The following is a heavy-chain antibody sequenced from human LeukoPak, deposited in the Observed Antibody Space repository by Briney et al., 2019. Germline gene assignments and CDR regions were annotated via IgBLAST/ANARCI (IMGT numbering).Heavy chain of an antibody. J-gene: IGHJ4*02. D-gene: IGHD6-6*01. V-gene: IGHV4-34*01. CDR1: GGSFSGHY. Sequence: SETLSLTCAVYGGSFSGHYWSWIRQPPGKGLEWIGEINHSANTNYNPSLKSRVTLSVDTSKNQFSLKLSSVTAADTAVYYCASYSSLKGPVSDYWGQGTLVTVSS. CDR3: ASYSSLKGPVSDY. CDR2: INHSANT.